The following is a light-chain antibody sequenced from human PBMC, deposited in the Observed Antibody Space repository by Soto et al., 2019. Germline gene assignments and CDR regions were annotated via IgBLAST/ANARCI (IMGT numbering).Light chain of an antibody. CDR3: QEYNDWPIT. V-gene: IGKV1-5*01. Sequence: DIPITLDLSRWRTSLADRVTIPCRASQSCRNWLAWYQQKAGKAPRLLIYDASTRQSEIPARFSGSGSGTEFSLTISSLQPEDFALYYCQEYNDWPITLAPGARLEV. CDR2: DAS. J-gene: IGKJ5*01. CDR1: QSCRNW.